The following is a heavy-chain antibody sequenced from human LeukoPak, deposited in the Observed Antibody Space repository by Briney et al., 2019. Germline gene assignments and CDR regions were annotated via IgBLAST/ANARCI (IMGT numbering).Heavy chain of an antibody. J-gene: IGHJ6*02. CDR2: IYYSGST. CDR3: ARVVRLISSWYGRYYYYYGMDV. V-gene: IGHV4-59*01. CDR1: GGSISSYY. Sequence: SETLSLTFTVSGGSISSYYWSWIRQPPGKGLEWIGYIYYSGSTNYNPSLKSRVTISVDTSKNQFSLKLSSVTAADTAVYYCARVVRLISSWYGRYYYYYGMDVWGQGTTVTVSS. D-gene: IGHD6-13*01.